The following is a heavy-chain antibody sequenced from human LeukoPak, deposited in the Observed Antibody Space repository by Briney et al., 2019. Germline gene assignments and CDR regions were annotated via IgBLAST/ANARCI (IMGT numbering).Heavy chain of an antibody. D-gene: IGHD3-10*01. CDR3: ARAMVRGVIPDY. CDR2: IYYSGST. J-gene: IGHJ4*02. V-gene: IGHV4-59*01. CDR1: GGSISSYY. Sequence: SETLSLTCTVSGGSISSYYWSWIRQPPGKGLEWIGYIYYSGSTNYNPSLKGRVTISVDTSKNQFSLKLSSVTAADTAVYYCARAMVRGVIPDYWGQGTLVTVSS.